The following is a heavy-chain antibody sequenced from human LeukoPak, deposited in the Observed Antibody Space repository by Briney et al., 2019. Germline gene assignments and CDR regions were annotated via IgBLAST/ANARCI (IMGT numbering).Heavy chain of an antibody. CDR2: IYHSGST. V-gene: IGHV4-38-2*01. CDR3: ARHRGFDYGDYELDY. J-gene: IGHJ4*02. D-gene: IGHD4-17*01. Sequence: SETLSLTCAVYGYSISSGYYWGWIRQPPGKGLEWIGSIYHSGSTYYNPSLKSRVTISVDTSKNQFSLKLSSVTAADTAVYYCARHRGFDYGDYELDYWGQGTLVTVSS. CDR1: GYSISSGYY.